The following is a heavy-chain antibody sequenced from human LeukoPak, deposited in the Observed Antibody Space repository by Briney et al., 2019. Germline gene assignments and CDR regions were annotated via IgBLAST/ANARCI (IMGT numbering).Heavy chain of an antibody. D-gene: IGHD6-13*01. CDR3: ARTIAAAGYNWFDP. Sequence: GGSLRLSCAASGFTFSSYAMSWVRQAPGKGLEWVSAISGSGGSTYYADSVKGRFTISRDNSKNTLYLQMNSLRAEDTAVYYCARTIAAAGYNWFDPWGQGTLVTVSS. J-gene: IGHJ5*02. CDR1: GFTFSSYA. CDR2: ISGSGGST. V-gene: IGHV3-23*01.